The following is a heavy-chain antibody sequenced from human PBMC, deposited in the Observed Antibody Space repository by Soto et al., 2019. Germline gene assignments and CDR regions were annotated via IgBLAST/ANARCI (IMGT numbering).Heavy chain of an antibody. CDR3: ARDTKERIAVAGTYNY. CDR2: INAGNGDT. CDR1: GYTFTSYA. Sequence: ASVKVSCKASGYTFTSYAMHWVRQAPGQRFEWMGWINAGNGDTKYSQKFQGRVTITRDTSASTAYMELSSLRSEDTAVYYGARDTKERIAVAGTYNYWGQGTLVTVSS. D-gene: IGHD6-19*01. V-gene: IGHV1-3*01. J-gene: IGHJ4*02.